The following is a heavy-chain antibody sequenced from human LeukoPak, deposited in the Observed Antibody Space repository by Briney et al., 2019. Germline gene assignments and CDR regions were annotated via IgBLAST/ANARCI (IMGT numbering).Heavy chain of an antibody. CDR1: GYTFTGYY. J-gene: IGHJ4*02. CDR2: INPNSGGT. V-gene: IGHV1-2*02. CDR3: ARAAVPAAHPYFDY. D-gene: IGHD2-2*01. Sequence: ASVKVSCKASGYTFTGYYMHWVRQAPGQGLELMGWINPNSGGTNYAQKFQGRVTMTRGTSISTAYMELSRLRSDDTAVYYCARAAVPAAHPYFDYWGQGTLVTVSS.